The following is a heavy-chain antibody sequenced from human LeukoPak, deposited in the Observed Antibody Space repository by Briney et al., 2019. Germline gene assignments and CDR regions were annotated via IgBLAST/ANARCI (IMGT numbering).Heavy chain of an antibody. CDR2: ISSSGNTI. CDR1: GFTFSSYE. D-gene: IGHD1-26*01. Sequence: PGGSLRLSCAASGFTFSSYEMNWVRQAPGKGLEWVSYISSSGNTIYYADSVEGRFTISRDNAKNSLHLQMDSLRAEDTAVYYCARSCESYYIGPYYFDYWGQGTLVTVSS. V-gene: IGHV3-48*03. CDR3: ARSCESYYIGPYYFDY. J-gene: IGHJ4*01.